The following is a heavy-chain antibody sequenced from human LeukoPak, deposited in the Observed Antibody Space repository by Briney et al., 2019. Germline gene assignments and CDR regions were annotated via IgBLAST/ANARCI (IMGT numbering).Heavy chain of an antibody. V-gene: IGHV4-39*07. CDR1: GGSISSSSYY. D-gene: IGHD6-13*01. CDR3: ARAAGTGQYYFDY. CDR2: IYFSGST. J-gene: IGHJ4*02. Sequence: PSETLSLTCTVSGGSISSSSYYWGWIRPPPGKGLEWIGSIYFSGSTYSSPSLKSRVNISVDTSKNQFSPKLSSVTAADTAVYYCARAAGTGQYYFDYWGQGTLVTVSS.